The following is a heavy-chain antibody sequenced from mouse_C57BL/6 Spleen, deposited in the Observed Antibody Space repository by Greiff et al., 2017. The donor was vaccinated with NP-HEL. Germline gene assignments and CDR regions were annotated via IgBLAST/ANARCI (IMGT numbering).Heavy chain of an antibody. CDR2: ISSGGSYT. CDR1: GFTFSSYG. Sequence: EVHLVESGGDLVKPGGSLKLSCAASGFTFSSYGMSWVRQTPDKRLEWVATISSGGSYTYYPDSVKGRFTISRDNAKNTLYLQMSSLKSEDTAMYYCASHNRGLDYWGQGTTLTVSS. CDR3: ASHNRGLDY. J-gene: IGHJ2*01. V-gene: IGHV5-6*01. D-gene: IGHD2-14*01.